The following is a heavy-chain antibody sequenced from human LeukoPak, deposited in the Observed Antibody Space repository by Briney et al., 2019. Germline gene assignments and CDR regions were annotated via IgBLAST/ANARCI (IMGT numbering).Heavy chain of an antibody. CDR3: ARVLHGYSLVTAIRHGSFDY. CDR1: GGSISSYY. J-gene: IGHJ4*02. D-gene: IGHD2-21*02. CDR2: IYTSGST. Sequence: SETLSLTCTVSGGSISSYYWSWIRQPAGKGLEWIGRIYTSGSTNYNPSLKSRVTMSVDTSKNQFSLKLSSVTAADTAVYYCARVLHGYSLVTAIRHGSFDYWGQGTLVTVSS. V-gene: IGHV4-4*07.